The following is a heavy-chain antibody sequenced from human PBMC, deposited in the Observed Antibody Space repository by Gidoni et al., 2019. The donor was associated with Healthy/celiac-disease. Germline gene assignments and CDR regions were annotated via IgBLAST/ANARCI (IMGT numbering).Heavy chain of an antibody. CDR3: ARTSYSNYGGNYYYMDV. CDR1: GFTFSSYW. J-gene: IGHJ6*03. Sequence: EVQLVESGGGLVQPGVSLRLSCAASGFTFSSYWMSWFRQAPGKGLEWVANLKQEGSEKYYVDSVKGRFTISRDNAKNSLYLQMNSLRAEDTAVYYCARTSYSNYGGNYYYMDVWGKGTTVTVSS. CDR2: LKQEGSEK. D-gene: IGHD4-4*01. V-gene: IGHV3-7*03.